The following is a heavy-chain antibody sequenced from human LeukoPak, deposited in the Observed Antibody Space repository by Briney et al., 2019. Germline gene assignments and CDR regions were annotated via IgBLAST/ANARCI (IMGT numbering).Heavy chain of an antibody. V-gene: IGHV5-51*01. D-gene: IGHD6-13*01. CDR1: GYSFTSYW. Sequence: GESLKISCKGSGYSFTSYWIGWVRQMPGKGLEWMGIIYPGDSDTRYSPSFQGQVTISADKSISTAYLQWSSLKASDTAMYYCARSIAAAGILFNWFDPWGQGTLVTVSS. J-gene: IGHJ5*02. CDR3: ARSIAAAGILFNWFDP. CDR2: IYPGDSDT.